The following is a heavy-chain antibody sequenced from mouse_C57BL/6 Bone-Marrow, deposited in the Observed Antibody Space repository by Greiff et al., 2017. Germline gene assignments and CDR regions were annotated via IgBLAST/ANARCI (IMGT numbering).Heavy chain of an antibody. CDR1: GFTFSSYA. Sequence: EVQLQESGGGLVKPGGSLKLSCAASGFTFSSYAMSWVRQTPEKRLEWVATISDGGSYTYYQDNVKGRFTISRDNAKNNLYLQMSHLKSEDTAMYYCARAWRWLPWYFDVWGTGTTVTVSS. V-gene: IGHV5-4*01. D-gene: IGHD2-3*01. CDR2: ISDGGSYT. J-gene: IGHJ1*03. CDR3: ARAWRWLPWYFDV.